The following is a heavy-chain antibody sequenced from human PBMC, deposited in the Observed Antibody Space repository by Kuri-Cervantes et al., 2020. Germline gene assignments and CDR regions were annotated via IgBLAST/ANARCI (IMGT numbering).Heavy chain of an antibody. V-gene: IGHV3-30*18. CDR3: AKTSPGPYDFWGGYSRGGYYYYGMDV. CDR2: VSYDGSNK. D-gene: IGHD3-3*01. Sequence: GESLKISCAASGFTFSSHGIHWVRQAPGKGLEWVAVVSYDGSNKYYADSVKGRFTISRDNSKNTLYLQMNSLRAEDTAVYYCAKTSPGPYDFWGGYSRGGYYYYGMDVWGQGTTVTVSS. J-gene: IGHJ6*02. CDR1: GFTFSSHG.